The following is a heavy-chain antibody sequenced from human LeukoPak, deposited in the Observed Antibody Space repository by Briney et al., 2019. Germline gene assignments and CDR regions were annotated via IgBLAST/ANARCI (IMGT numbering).Heavy chain of an antibody. CDR1: GGLISIYY. D-gene: IGHD3-16*01. J-gene: IGHJ6*03. V-gene: IGHV4-59*01. CDR3: ARETSQKGAHYMDV. Sequence: TSDTLSLTCTVSGGLISIYYWSWARHPPGKGLKWIGNIYYSGYTTYSPSLRSRVTISVDTSKNQFPLKLSSVTAADTAVYYCARETSQKGAHYMDVWGKGTTITISS. CDR2: IYYSGYT.